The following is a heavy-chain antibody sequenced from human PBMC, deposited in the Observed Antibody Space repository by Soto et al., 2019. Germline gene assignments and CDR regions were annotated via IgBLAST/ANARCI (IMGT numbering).Heavy chain of an antibody. J-gene: IGHJ4*02. CDR2: IYGGGNGP. CDR1: GFTFSDFS. V-gene: IGHV3-23*04. CDR3: AKIAGMDPCAYSFDF. D-gene: IGHD3-10*01. Sequence: EVQVVESGGGLVQPGGSLRLSCAATGFTFSDFSMSWVRQAPGKGLEWVSRIYGGGNGPHYADAVKGRVTISKDNSKNTLYLQMNIRRAEDTAEYYSAKIAGMDPCAYSFDFWGQGTLVTVSS.